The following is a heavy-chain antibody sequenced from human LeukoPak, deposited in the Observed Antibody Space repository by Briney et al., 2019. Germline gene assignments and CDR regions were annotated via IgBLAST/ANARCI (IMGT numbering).Heavy chain of an antibody. CDR3: AKDAVRGPARYYYYYYGMDV. V-gene: IGHV3-23*01. D-gene: IGHD3-10*01. CDR1: GFTFSSYA. CDR2: ISGSGGST. Sequence: GGSLRLSCAASGFTFSSYAMSWVRQAPGKGLEWVSAISGSGGSTYYADSVKGRFTISRDNSKNTLYLQMNSLRAEDTAVYYCAKDAVRGPARYYYYYYGMDVWGQGTTVTVSS. J-gene: IGHJ6*02.